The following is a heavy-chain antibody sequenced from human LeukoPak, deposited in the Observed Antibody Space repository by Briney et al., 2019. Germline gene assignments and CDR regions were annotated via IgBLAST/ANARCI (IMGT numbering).Heavy chain of an antibody. J-gene: IGHJ4*02. V-gene: IGHV3-21*01. CDR2: ISSSSSYI. CDR1: GFTFSSYG. D-gene: IGHD1-1*01. Sequence: GGSLRLSGAASGFTFSSYGMNWVRQAPGKGLEWVSSISSSSSYIYYADSVKGRFTISRDNAKNSLYLQMNSLRAEDTAVYYCARDSDTGGLDYWGQGTLVTVSS. CDR3: ARDSDTGGLDY.